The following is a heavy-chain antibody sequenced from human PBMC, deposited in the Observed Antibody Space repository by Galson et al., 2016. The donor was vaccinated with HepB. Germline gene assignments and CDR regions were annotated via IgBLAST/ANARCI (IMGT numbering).Heavy chain of an antibody. Sequence: PALVKPTQTLTLTCTFSGFSLSTTGEAVGWTRQPPGKALEWLALIHWNDDKRYSPSLKSRLTITKDTSKNQVVLTVTNMDPVDTATYFCAHRRSGYCNTVNCLYFDYWGPGTLATVSS. D-gene: IGHD2-15*01. CDR2: IHWNDDK. CDR3: AHRRSGYCNTVNCLYFDY. CDR1: GFSLSTTGEA. J-gene: IGHJ4*02. V-gene: IGHV2-5*01.